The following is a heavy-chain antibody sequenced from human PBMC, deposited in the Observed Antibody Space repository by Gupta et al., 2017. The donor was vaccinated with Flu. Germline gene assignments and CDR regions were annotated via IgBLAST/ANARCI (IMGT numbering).Heavy chain of an antibody. D-gene: IGHD6-13*01. V-gene: IGHV3-23*01. Sequence: EVQLLESGGGLVQPGGSLRLSCAASGFTFSSYAMGWVRQAPGKGLEWVSAISGSGGSTYYADAVKGRFTISRDNSKNTLYLQMNSLRAEDTAVDYCAKVQQLVNVDYWGQGTLVTVSS. J-gene: IGHJ4*02. CDR1: GFTFSSYA. CDR2: ISGSGGST. CDR3: AKVQQLVNVDY.